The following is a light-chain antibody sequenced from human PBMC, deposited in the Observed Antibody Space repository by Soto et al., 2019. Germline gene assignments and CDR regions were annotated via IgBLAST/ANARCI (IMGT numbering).Light chain of an antibody. CDR3: QQRGIWPLT. Sequence: EVVLTQSPATLSLSPGDRATLSCRASQSVSSYFAWYQQKPGQAPRLLIYDASNRATGIPARFSGSGSGTDFTLTISSLEAEDFAVYYCQQRGIWPLTFGQGTRLEIK. CDR1: QSVSSY. CDR2: DAS. V-gene: IGKV3-11*01. J-gene: IGKJ5*01.